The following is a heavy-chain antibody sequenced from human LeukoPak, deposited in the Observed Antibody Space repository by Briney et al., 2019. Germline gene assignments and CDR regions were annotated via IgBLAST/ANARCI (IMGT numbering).Heavy chain of an antibody. CDR1: GFTFSNYW. CDR2: IKQDESEK. V-gene: IGHV3-7*01. CDR3: ARPDRITMIEGFAH. Sequence: PGGSLRLSCVGSGFTFSNYWMTWVRQAPGKGLEWVANIKQDESEKYYLDSVKGRFTISRDNAMNSLYLQMTSLSVEDTAVYYCARPDRITMIEGFAHWGQGILVTVSS. J-gene: IGHJ4*02. D-gene: IGHD3-22*01.